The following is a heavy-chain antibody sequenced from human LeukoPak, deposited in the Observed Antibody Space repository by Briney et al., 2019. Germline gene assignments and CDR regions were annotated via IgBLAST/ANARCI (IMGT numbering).Heavy chain of an antibody. CDR2: ISWDGGST. J-gene: IGHJ4*02. V-gene: IGHV3-43*01. Sequence: GGSLRLSCAASGFIFDDYTMHWVRQAPGKGLEWVSLISWDGGSTYYADSVKGRFTISRGNSKNSLYLQMNSLGTEDTALYYCALSSTYYYDSSCSRGGTDYWGQGTLVSVSS. CDR1: GFIFDDYT. CDR3: ALSSTYYYDSSCSRGGTDY. D-gene: IGHD3-22*01.